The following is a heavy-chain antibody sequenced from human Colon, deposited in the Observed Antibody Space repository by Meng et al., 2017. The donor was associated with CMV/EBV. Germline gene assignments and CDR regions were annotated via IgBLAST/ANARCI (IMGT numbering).Heavy chain of an antibody. J-gene: IGHJ4*02. CDR1: GGSFSEYC. CDR2: IDDSGST. V-gene: IGHV4-34*01. Sequence: CAVYGGSFSEYCWTWSRQPPGKELEWSGEIDDSGSTNYNPSLTSRLTISVDTSKNQFSLKLSSVTAADTAIYSCARAGNYSEFDFWGQGTLVTVSS. CDR3: ARAGNYSEFDF. D-gene: IGHD1-7*01.